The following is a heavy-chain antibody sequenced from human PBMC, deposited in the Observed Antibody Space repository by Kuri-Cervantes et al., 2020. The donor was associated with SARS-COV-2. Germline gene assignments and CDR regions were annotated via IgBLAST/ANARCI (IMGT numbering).Heavy chain of an antibody. V-gene: IGHV4-34*01. J-gene: IGHJ1*01. CDR1: GGSFSGYY. D-gene: IGHD6-19*01. CDR3: ARGGIAVAGSLRH. Sequence: SETLSLTCAVYGGSFSGYYWSWIRQPPGKGLEWIGEINHSGSTNYNPSLKSRVTISVDTSKNQFSLKLSSVTAADTAVYYCARGGIAVAGSLRHWGQGTLVTVSS. CDR2: INHSGST.